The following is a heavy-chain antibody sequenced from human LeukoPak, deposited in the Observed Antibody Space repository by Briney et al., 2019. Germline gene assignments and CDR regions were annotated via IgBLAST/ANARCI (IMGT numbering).Heavy chain of an antibody. J-gene: IGHJ4*02. CDR3: ARDRV. CDR1: GFTFSSYT. Sequence: PGGSLRLSCAASGFTFSSYTINWVRQAPGKGLEWVSSISSSSTYIYYADSVKGRFTISRDNAKNSVYLQMNSLRADDTAVYYCARDRVGGQGTLVTVSS. CDR2: ISSSSTYI. V-gene: IGHV3-21*01.